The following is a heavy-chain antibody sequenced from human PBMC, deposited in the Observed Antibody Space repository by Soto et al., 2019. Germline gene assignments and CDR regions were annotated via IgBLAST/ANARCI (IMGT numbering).Heavy chain of an antibody. Sequence: ASVKVSCKASGGTFSSYAISWVRQAPGQGLEWMGGIIPIFGTANYAQKFQGRVTITADESTSTAYMELSSLRSEDTAVYYCARGTGTTFVDAFDIWGQGTMVTVSS. V-gene: IGHV1-69*13. CDR3: ARGTGTTFVDAFDI. CDR1: GGTFSSYA. D-gene: IGHD1-1*01. CDR2: IIPIFGTA. J-gene: IGHJ3*02.